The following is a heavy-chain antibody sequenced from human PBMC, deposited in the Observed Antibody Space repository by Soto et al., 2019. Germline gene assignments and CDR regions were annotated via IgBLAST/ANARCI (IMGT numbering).Heavy chain of an antibody. CDR1: GYTFTSYA. Sequence: GASVKVSCKASGYTFTSYAMHWVRQAPGQRLEWMGWINAGNGNTKYSQKFQGRVTITRDTSASTAYMELSSLRSEDTAVYYCANDPRSSGWYFYYYYGMDVWGQGTTVTVSS. V-gene: IGHV1-3*01. J-gene: IGHJ6*02. CDR3: ANDPRSSGWYFYYYYGMDV. D-gene: IGHD6-19*01. CDR2: INAGNGNT.